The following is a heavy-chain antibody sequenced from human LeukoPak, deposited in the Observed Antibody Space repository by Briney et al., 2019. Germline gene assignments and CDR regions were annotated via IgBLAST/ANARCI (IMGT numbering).Heavy chain of an antibody. Sequence: GGSLRLSCAASGFTFSSYSMNWVRQAPGKGLEWVSSISSSSSYIYYADSVKGRFTISRDNAKNSLYLQMNSLRAEDTAVYYCARDSTNSGGSSHDYWGQGTLVTVSS. CDR1: GFTFSSYS. D-gene: IGHD2-15*01. CDR2: ISSSSSYI. J-gene: IGHJ4*02. V-gene: IGHV3-21*04. CDR3: ARDSTNSGGSSHDY.